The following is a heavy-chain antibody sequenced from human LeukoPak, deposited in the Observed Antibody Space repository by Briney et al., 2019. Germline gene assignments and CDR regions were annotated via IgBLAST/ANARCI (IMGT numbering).Heavy chain of an antibody. CDR1: GGSFSGYY. Sequence: SETLSLTCAVYGGSFSGYYWSWIRQPPGKGLEWIGEINHSGSTNYNPSLKSRVTISVDTSKNQFSLKLSSVTAADTAVYYCARLSGQLLPTDYWGQGTLVTVSS. V-gene: IGHV4-34*01. CDR2: INHSGST. J-gene: IGHJ4*02. D-gene: IGHD1-26*01. CDR3: ARLSGQLLPTDY.